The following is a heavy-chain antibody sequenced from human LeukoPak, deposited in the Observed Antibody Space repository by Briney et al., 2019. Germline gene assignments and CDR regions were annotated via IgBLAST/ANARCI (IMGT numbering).Heavy chain of an antibody. J-gene: IGHJ6*02. D-gene: IGHD6-6*01. Sequence: GRSLRLSCAASGFTFSSYAMHWVRQAPGKGLEWVAVISYDGSNKYYADSVKGRFTISRDNSKNTLYLQMNSLRAEDTAVYYCASASIAARQNYYYYGMDVWGQGTTVTVSS. CDR2: ISYDGSNK. CDR3: ASASIAARQNYYYYGMDV. V-gene: IGHV3-30-3*01. CDR1: GFTFSSYA.